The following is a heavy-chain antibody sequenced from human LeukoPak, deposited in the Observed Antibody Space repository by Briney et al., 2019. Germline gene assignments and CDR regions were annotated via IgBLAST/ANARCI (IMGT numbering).Heavy chain of an antibody. V-gene: IGHV4-39*01. CDR2: IYYSGST. D-gene: IGHD6-25*01. Sequence: SETLSLTCTVSGGSISSSSYYWGWIRQPPGKGLEWIGSIYYSGSTYYNPSLKSRVTISVDTSKNQFPLKLSSVTAADTAVYYCARAAPYYYYMDVWGKGTTVTVSS. J-gene: IGHJ6*03. CDR3: ARAAPYYYYMDV. CDR1: GGSISSSSYY.